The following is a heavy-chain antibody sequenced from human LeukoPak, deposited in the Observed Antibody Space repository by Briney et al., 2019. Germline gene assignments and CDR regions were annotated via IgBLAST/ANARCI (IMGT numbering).Heavy chain of an antibody. D-gene: IGHD4-17*01. CDR1: GFTFSSYA. Sequence: GGSLRLSCAASGFTFSSYAMHWVRQAPGKGLEWGAVISYDGSNKYYADSVKGRFTISRDNSKNTLYLQMNSLRAEDTAVYYCARDYGDPEDYYGMDVWGQGTTVTVSS. CDR3: ARDYGDPEDYYGMDV. V-gene: IGHV3-30-3*01. CDR2: ISYDGSNK. J-gene: IGHJ6*02.